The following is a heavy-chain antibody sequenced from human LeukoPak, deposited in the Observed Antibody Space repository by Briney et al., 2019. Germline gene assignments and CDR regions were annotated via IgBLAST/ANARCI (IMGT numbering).Heavy chain of an antibody. CDR2: IIPIFGTT. J-gene: IGHJ3*02. CDR3: ASLSYSGAIVVVPEPHDAFDI. CDR1: GYTFTGYY. D-gene: IGHD3-22*01. Sequence: SVKVSCKASGYTFTGYYMHWVRQAPGQGLEWMGGIIPIFGTTNYAQKFQGRVTITADKSTSTAYMELSRLRSDDTAVYYCASLSYSGAIVVVPEPHDAFDIWGQGTMVTVSS. V-gene: IGHV1-69*06.